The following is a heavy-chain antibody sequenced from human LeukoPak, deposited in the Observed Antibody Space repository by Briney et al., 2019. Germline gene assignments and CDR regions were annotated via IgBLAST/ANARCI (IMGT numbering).Heavy chain of an antibody. D-gene: IGHD2-15*01. CDR3: ARGRVRGYCSGGGCYSSAFDY. CDR2: INHSGST. V-gene: IGHV4-34*01. J-gene: IGHJ4*02. Sequence: PSETLSLTCAVYGGSFSGYYWSWIRQPPGKGLEWIGEINHSGSTNYNPSLKSRVTISVDTSKNQFPLKLSSVTAADTAVYYCARGRVRGYCSGGGCYSSAFDYWGQGTLVTVSS. CDR1: GGSFSGYY.